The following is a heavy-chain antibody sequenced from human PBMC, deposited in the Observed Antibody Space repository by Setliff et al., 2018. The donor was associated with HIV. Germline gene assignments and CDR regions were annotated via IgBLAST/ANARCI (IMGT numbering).Heavy chain of an antibody. CDR3: ARDPHYFDRSGYFSWFYFDY. D-gene: IGHD3-22*01. V-gene: IGHV4-61*09. CDR2: VYTTGSA. CDR1: GASFIRSRYY. J-gene: IGHJ4*02. Sequence: SETLSLTCTVSGASFIRSRYYWSWIRQPAGKGLEWIGHVYTTGSASYNPSLESRVTILEALSKNQFSLRLRSVTAADTAVYYCARDPHYFDRSGYFSWFYFDYWGQGKLVTVSS.